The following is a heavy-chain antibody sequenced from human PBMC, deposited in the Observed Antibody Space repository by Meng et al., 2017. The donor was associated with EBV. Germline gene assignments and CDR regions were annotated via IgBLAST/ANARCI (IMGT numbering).Heavy chain of an antibody. J-gene: IGHJ4*02. D-gene: IGHD3-10*01. V-gene: IGHV1-69*01. CDR3: ASESGRGFTPDY. CDR2: LIPMSGAP. CDR1: GGTFRSDA. Sequence: QVQLKQLGAEVKKPGSSVKVSCRTSGGTFRSDAVSWVRQAPGQGLEWMGGLIPMSGAPHYAQKFQDRVTIIADESTSTHSMELNNLRFEDTAMYYCASESGRGFTPDYWGQGTLVTVSS.